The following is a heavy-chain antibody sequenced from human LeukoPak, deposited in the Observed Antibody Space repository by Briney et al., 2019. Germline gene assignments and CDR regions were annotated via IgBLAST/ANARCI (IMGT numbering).Heavy chain of an antibody. CDR2: IYYSGST. J-gene: IGHJ4*02. V-gene: IGHV4-39*07. Sequence: SETLSLTCTVSGGSISSSSYYWGWIRQPPGKGLEWIGSIYYSGSTYYNPSLKSRVAISVDKSKNQFSLKLSSVTAADTAVYYCARVVAAHFDYWGQGTLVTVSS. D-gene: IGHD2-15*01. CDR3: ARVVAAHFDY. CDR1: GGSISSSSYY.